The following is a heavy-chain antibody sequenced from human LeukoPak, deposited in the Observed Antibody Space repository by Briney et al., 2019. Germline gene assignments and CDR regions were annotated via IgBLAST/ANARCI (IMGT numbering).Heavy chain of an antibody. CDR3: ARDPGVVAFHYFDY. J-gene: IGHJ4*02. CDR2: IGGSGGST. Sequence: GGSLRLSCAASGFTFSSHAMGWVRQAPGKGLEWVSAIGGSGGSTYYADSVKGRFTISRDNSKNTLYLQMNSLRAEDTALYYCARDPGVVAFHYFDYWGQGTLVTVSS. CDR1: GFTFSSHA. V-gene: IGHV3-23*01. D-gene: IGHD3-3*01.